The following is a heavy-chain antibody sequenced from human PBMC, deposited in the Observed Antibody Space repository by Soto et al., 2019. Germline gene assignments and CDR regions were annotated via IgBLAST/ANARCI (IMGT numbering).Heavy chain of an antibody. V-gene: IGHV3-74*01. CDR1: GFTFSSYW. CDR2: INSDGSST. CDR3: EREASSSYLNDY. Sequence: GGSLRLSCAASGFTFSSYWMHWVRQAPGKGLVWVSRINSDGSSTSYADSVKGRFTISRDNAKNTLYLQMNSLRAEDTAVYYSEREASSSYLNDYGGQGTLVTVSS. D-gene: IGHD6-13*01. J-gene: IGHJ4*02.